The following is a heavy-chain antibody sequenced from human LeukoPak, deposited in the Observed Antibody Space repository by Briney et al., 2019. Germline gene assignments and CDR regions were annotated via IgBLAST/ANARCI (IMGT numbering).Heavy chain of an antibody. CDR2: ISSSSSTI. Sequence: GGSLRLSCAASGFTFSSYSMNWVRQAPGKGLEWVSYISSSSSTIYYADSVKGRFTISRDNAKNSLYLQLNSLRAEDTALYYCAKGSDYGLSSFDYWGQGSLVTVSS. J-gene: IGHJ4*02. CDR3: AKGSDYGLSSFDY. CDR1: GFTFSSYS. D-gene: IGHD4-17*01. V-gene: IGHV3-48*01.